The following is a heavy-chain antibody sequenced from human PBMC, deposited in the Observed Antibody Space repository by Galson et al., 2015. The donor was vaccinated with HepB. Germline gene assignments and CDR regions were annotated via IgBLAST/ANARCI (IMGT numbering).Heavy chain of an antibody. CDR3: ATRYRRAYSLPLDN. CDR2: FDSGNGEM. Sequence: SVKVSCKVSGSSLTDLSIHWVRQVPGEGLEWVGGFDSGNGEMIYAQKFQGRVTMAEDTSTDTAYLTLTSLRSEDTALYYCATRYRRAYSLPLDNGGQGTQVIVSS. D-gene: IGHD1-1*01. V-gene: IGHV1-24*01. CDR1: GSSLTDLS. J-gene: IGHJ4*02.